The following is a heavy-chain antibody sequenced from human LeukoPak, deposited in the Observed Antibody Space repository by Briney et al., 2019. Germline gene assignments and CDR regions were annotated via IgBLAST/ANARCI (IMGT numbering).Heavy chain of an antibody. D-gene: IGHD2-21*01. CDR1: GGSISSYY. V-gene: IGHV4-59*08. CDR2: VFYTGET. J-gene: IGHJ4*02. CDR3: ARHAAGVELWFEF. Sequence: SSETLSLTCTVSGGSISSYYWSWIRQPPGKGLEWIGYVFYTGETDYNPSLRSRGTISVDASKNQVSLRLTSVTTADTAVYYCARHAAGVELWFEFWGQGTQVTVSS.